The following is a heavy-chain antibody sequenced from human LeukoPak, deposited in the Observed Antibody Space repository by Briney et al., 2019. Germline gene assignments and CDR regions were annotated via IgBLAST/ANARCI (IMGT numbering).Heavy chain of an antibody. CDR1: GFTVSNNY. D-gene: IGHD3-22*01. V-gene: IGHV3-11*04. CDR2: ISSSGSSI. Sequence: GGSLRLSCAASGFTVSNNYMSWVRPAPGKGLEWVEYISSSGSSIYYADSVKGRFTISRDNAKNSLCLQMNSLRAEDTAVYYCARQYYYDTSGYDAFDIWGQGTMVTVSS. J-gene: IGHJ3*02. CDR3: ARQYYYDTSGYDAFDI.